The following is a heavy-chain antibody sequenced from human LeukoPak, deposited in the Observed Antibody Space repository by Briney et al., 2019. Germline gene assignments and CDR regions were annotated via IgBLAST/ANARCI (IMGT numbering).Heavy chain of an antibody. Sequence: SETLSLTCTVSGGSISSGGYYWSWIRQHPGKGLEWIGYICYSGSTYYNPSLKSRVTISVDTFKNQFSLKLSSVTAADTAVYYCARDAPGSVSYYDVHWFDPWGQGTLVTVSS. D-gene: IGHD3-10*01. J-gene: IGHJ5*02. CDR1: GGSISSGGYY. CDR2: ICYSGST. V-gene: IGHV4-31*03. CDR3: ARDAPGSVSYYDVHWFDP.